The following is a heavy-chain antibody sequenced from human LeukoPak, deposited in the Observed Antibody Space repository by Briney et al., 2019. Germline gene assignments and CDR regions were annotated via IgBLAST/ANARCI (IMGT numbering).Heavy chain of an antibody. CDR1: GFTFSSYW. CDR3: ARVAYGSSWYVDY. Sequence: GGSLRLSCAASGFTFSSYWMHWVRQVPGKGLVWVSRINSDGRSTSYANSVKGRFTISRDNAKNTLYLQMNSLTAEDTAVYYCARVAYGSSWYVDYWGQGNLVTVSS. V-gene: IGHV3-74*01. D-gene: IGHD6-13*01. CDR2: INSDGRST. J-gene: IGHJ4*02.